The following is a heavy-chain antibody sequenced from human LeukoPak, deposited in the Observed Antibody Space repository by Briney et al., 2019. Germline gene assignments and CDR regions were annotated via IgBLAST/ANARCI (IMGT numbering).Heavy chain of an antibody. CDR1: GYTFTGYY. V-gene: IGHV1-2*06. D-gene: IGHD6-6*01. CDR2: INPNSGGT. CDR3: ARVYSSSSPTDY. J-gene: IGHJ4*02. Sequence: ASVKVSCKASGYTFTGYYMHWVRQAPGQGLEWMGRINPNSGGTNYAQKFQGRVTMTRDTSISTAYMELSRLRSDDTAVYYCARVYSSSSPTDYWDQGTLVTVSS.